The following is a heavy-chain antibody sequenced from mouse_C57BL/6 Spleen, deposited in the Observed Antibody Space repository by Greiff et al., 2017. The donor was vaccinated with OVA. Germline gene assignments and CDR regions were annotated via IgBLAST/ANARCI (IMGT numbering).Heavy chain of an antibody. J-gene: IGHJ1*03. CDR2: ISYDGSN. CDR1: GYSITSGYY. Sequence: EVQLQESGPGLVKPSQSLSLTCSVTGYSITSGYYWNWIRQFPGNKLEWMGYISYDGSNNYNPSLKNRISITRDTSKNQFFLKLNSVTTEDTATYYCAKGDYGSGFDVWGTGTTVTVSS. CDR3: AKGDYGSGFDV. D-gene: IGHD1-1*01. V-gene: IGHV3-6*01.